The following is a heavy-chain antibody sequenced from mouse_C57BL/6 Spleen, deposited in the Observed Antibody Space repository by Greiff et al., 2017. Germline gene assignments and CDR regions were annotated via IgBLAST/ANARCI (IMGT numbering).Heavy chain of an antibody. CDR2: IDPSDSYT. V-gene: IGHV1-50*01. J-gene: IGHJ2*01. CDR1: GYTFTSYW. CDR3: ARRGDYYYGSSLFDY. Sequence: VQLQQPGAELVKPGASVKLSCKASGYTFTSYWMQWVKQRPGQGLEWIGEIDPSDSYTNYNQKFKGKATFTVDTSSSTAYMQLSSLTSEDSAVDYCARRGDYYYGSSLFDYWGQGTTLTVSS. D-gene: IGHD1-1*01.